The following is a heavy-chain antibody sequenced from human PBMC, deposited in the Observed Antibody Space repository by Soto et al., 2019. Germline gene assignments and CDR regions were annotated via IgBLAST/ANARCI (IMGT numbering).Heavy chain of an antibody. V-gene: IGHV1-2*02. CDR2: INPYSGGA. CDR1: GYTFTGYF. CDR3: ARVIRGAYYNSPLNT. J-gene: IGHJ5*02. D-gene: IGHD3-10*01. Sequence: ASVKVSCKASGYTFTGYFMHWVRQAPGQGLEWMGWINPYSGGADYAQSFQGRVTMTRDTSISTVYMELSRLRFDDTAVYYCARVIRGAYYNSPLNTWGQGTVVTVSS.